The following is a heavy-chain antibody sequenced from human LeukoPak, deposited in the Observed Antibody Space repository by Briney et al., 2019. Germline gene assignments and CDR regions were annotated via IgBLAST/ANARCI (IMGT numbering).Heavy chain of an antibody. Sequence: PSETLSLTCTVSGGSISSSSYYWGWIRQPAGKGLEWIGRIYTSGSTKYNPSLKSRVTMSVDTSKNQFSLKLSSVTAADTAVYYCARDEDIVVVPAAKRGDNWFDPRGQGTLVTVSS. D-gene: IGHD2-2*01. V-gene: IGHV4-61*02. J-gene: IGHJ5*02. CDR3: ARDEDIVVVPAAKRGDNWFDP. CDR2: IYTSGST. CDR1: GGSISSSSYY.